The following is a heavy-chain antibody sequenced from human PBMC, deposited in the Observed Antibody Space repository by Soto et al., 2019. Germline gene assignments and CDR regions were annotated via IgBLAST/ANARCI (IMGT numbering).Heavy chain of an antibody. Sequence: PSETLSLTCTISGGSISVYYWSWIRQPPGQALEWIGYIYDSGSPYYNPSLRSRVIISADTSKNQISLKLTSATAADRAVYYCARGVGSSPPRYWGRGTLVTVSS. V-gene: IGHV4-59*01. CDR3: ARGVGSSPPRY. CDR1: GGSISVYY. J-gene: IGHJ4*02. D-gene: IGHD1-26*01. CDR2: IYDSGSP.